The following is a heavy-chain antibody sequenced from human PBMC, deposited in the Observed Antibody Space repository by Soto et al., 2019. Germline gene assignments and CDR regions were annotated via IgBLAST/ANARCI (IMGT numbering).Heavy chain of an antibody. CDR3: ARRGSSGGSGTDYFDY. CDR2: IYYSGST. CDR1: GGSISSYY. J-gene: IGHJ4*02. V-gene: IGHV4-59*08. Sequence: SETLSLTCTVSGGSISSYYWSWIRQPPGKGLEWIGSIYYSGSTNYNPSLKSRVTISVDTSKNQFSLKLSSVTAADTAVYYCARRGSSGGSGTDYFDYWGQGTLVTVSS. D-gene: IGHD2-15*01.